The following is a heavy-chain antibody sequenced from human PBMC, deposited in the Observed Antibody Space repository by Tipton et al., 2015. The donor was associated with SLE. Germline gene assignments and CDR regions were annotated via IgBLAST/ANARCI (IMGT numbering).Heavy chain of an antibody. CDR3: AKDGTGDFDY. Sequence: SLRLSCAASRFTFSSYAMHWVRQAPGKGLEWVAVISYDGSNKYYADSVKGRFTISRDNSKNTLYLQMNGLRAEDTAVYYCAKDGTGDFDYWGQGTLVTVSS. CDR2: ISYDGSNK. V-gene: IGHV3-30-3*01. J-gene: IGHJ4*02. CDR1: RFTFSSYA. D-gene: IGHD3/OR15-3a*01.